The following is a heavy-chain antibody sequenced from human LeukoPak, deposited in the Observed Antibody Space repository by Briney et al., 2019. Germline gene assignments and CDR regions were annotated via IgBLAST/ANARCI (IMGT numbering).Heavy chain of an antibody. J-gene: IGHJ4*02. CDR1: GFTFSSYG. Sequence: GGSLRLSCAASGFTFSSYGMHWVRQAPGKGLEWVAFIRYDGNNKYYADSVKGRFTISRDNSKNTLYLQMNSLRAEDTAVYYCARDFSPLLWFGEFSYWGQGTLVTVSS. V-gene: IGHV3-30*02. CDR3: ARDFSPLLWFGEFSY. CDR2: IRYDGNNK. D-gene: IGHD3-10*01.